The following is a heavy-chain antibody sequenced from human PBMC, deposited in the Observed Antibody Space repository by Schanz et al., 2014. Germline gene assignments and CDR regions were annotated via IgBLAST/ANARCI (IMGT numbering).Heavy chain of an antibody. CDR3: ANRGHLRGWFDS. CDR2: IYSGGST. J-gene: IGHJ5*01. V-gene: IGHV3-66*01. Sequence: EVQLVESGGGLVQPGGSLRLSCGASGFTFSAHAMSWVRQAPGKGLEWVAVIYSGGSTFYTDSVKGRFTISRDNSKNTLYLQMNSLIAEDTAVYYCANRGHLRGWFDSWGQGTLVTVSS. D-gene: IGHD3-10*01. CDR1: GFTFSAHA.